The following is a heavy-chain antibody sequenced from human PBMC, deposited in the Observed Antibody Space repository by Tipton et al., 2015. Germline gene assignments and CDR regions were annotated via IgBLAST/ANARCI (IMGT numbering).Heavy chain of an antibody. CDR2: ISHSGNT. Sequence: TLSLTCAVYGGSLSGYYWSWIRQPPGKGLEWIGSISHSGNTYYNPSLKSRVTISVDTSKNQFSLRVRSVTAADTAVYYCACQDYDILTRDYQTVDYWGQGTLVTVSS. J-gene: IGHJ4*02. CDR3: ACQDYDILTRDYQTVDY. V-gene: IGHV4-34*01. D-gene: IGHD3-9*01. CDR1: GGSLSGYY.